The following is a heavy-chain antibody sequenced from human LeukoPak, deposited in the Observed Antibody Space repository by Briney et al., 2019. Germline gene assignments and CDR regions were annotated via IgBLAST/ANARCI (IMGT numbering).Heavy chain of an antibody. J-gene: IGHJ4*02. CDR2: VYPGDSDT. CDR3: TRQDRNGSKTRGYSFDY. CDR1: EYIFTNYW. Sequence: KPGESLKISCEASEYIFTNYWIGWVRQVPGKGLEWMGIVYPGDSDTSYSPAFQGQVTISADKSISTAYLQWRSLRASDTAIYYCTRQDRNGSKTRGYSFDYWGQGTLVTVSS. D-gene: IGHD3-10*01. V-gene: IGHV5-51*01.